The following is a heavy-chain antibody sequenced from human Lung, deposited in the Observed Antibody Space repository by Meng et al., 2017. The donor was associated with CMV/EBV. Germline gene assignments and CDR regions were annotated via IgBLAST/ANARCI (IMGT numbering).Heavy chain of an antibody. J-gene: IGHJ4*02. CDR3: ARVGQWLPIDY. V-gene: IGHV4-4*02. D-gene: IGHD6-19*01. CDR1: GGSISSSNW. Sequence: QGRRQGSGPGLVKPSGTLSLTCAVSGGSISSSNWWSWVRQPPGKGLEWIGEIYHSGSTNYNPSLKSRVTISVDKSKNQFSLNLSSVTAADTAVYYCARVGQWLPIDYWGQGTLVTVSP. CDR2: IYHSGST.